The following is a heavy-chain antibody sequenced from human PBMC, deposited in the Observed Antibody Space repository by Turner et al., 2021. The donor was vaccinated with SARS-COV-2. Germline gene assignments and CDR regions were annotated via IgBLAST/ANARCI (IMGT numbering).Heavy chain of an antibody. J-gene: IGHJ4*02. V-gene: IGHV3-53*01. D-gene: IGHD2-15*01. Sequence: EVQLVESGGGLIQPGGSLRLSCAASGFTVSSNYMSWVRQAPGKGLEWVSVIFSGGSTFYADSVKGRFTISRDNSKNTLYLQMNSLRAEDTAVYYCARDLGGLRFDYWGQGTLVTVSS. CDR3: ARDLGGLRFDY. CDR2: IFSGGST. CDR1: GFTVSSNY.